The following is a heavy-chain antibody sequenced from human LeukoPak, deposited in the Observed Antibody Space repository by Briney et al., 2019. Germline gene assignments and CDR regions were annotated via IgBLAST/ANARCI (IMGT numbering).Heavy chain of an antibody. J-gene: IGHJ4*02. V-gene: IGHV3-15*01. Sequence: GGSLRLSCAASGFTFSSYAMHWVRQAPGKGLEWVGRIMSNPAGGTADYGAAVKGRFTISRDDSRNMLYLHLTNVRADDTAVYYCTTLAYDVHYWGRGTLVTVSS. CDR1: GFTFSSYA. D-gene: IGHD3-3*01. CDR3: TTLAYDVHY. CDR2: IMSNPAGGTA.